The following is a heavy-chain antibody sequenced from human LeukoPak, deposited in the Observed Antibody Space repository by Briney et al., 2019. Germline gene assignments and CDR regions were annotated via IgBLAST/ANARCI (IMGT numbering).Heavy chain of an antibody. CDR3: ARDKSQQWLDDFDC. CDR1: GFTFSSYA. J-gene: IGHJ4*02. V-gene: IGHV3-30-3*01. Sequence: GGSLRLSCAASGFTFSSYAMHWVRQAPGKGLEWVAVISYDGSNKYYADSVKGRFTISRDNSKNTLYLQMNSLRAEDTAVYYCARDKSQQWLDDFDCWGQGTLVTVSS. D-gene: IGHD6-19*01. CDR2: ISYDGSNK.